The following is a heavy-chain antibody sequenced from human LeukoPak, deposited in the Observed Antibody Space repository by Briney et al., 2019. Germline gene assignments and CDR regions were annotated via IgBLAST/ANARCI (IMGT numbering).Heavy chain of an antibody. CDR3: ARDRPGYTSSWYSPFDY. CDR1: GFTFSSDE. J-gene: IGHJ4*02. V-gene: IGHV3-48*03. D-gene: IGHD6-13*01. Sequence: GGSLRLSCTASGFTFSSDEMSWVRQAPGKGLEWVAYISTTGTTIYYADSVKGRFTISRDNAKNSLYLQMNRLRADDTAVYYCARDRPGYTSSWYSPFDYWGQGTLVTVSS. CDR2: ISTTGTTI.